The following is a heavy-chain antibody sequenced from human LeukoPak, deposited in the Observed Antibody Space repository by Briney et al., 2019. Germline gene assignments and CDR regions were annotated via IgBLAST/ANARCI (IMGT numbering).Heavy chain of an antibody. J-gene: IGHJ5*02. D-gene: IGHD1-26*01. CDR2: IYSDHKK. CDR3: AHRGRGSFGWFDP. V-gene: IGHV2-70*12. Sequence: LSLIYSDHKKYYSTSLKRRHTITKETTKNDVGLSMTNMDPVDTATYYCAHRGRGSFGWFDPWGQGTLVTVSS.